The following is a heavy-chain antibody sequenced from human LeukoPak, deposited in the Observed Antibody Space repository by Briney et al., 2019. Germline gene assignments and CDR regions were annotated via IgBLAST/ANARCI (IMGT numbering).Heavy chain of an antibody. CDR3: ARAGDYGSGSYSYYFAY. J-gene: IGHJ4*02. Sequence: GASVKVSCKASGYTFTSYDINLVRQATGQGLEWMGWMNPNSGNTGYAQKFQGRVTMTRNTSISTAYMELSSLRSEDTAVYYCARAGDYGSGSYSYYFAYWGQGTLVTVSS. CDR1: GYTFTSYD. CDR2: MNPNSGNT. V-gene: IGHV1-8*01. D-gene: IGHD3-10*01.